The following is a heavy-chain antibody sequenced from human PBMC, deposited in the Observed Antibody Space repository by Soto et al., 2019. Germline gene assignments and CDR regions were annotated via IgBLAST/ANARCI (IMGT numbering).Heavy chain of an antibody. D-gene: IGHD4-17*01. CDR2: LSGRGGST. V-gene: IGHV3-23*01. CDR3: ARRLPHDYGFDY. CDR1: GFTFGNYA. Sequence: EVQLLESGGGLLQPGGSLRLSCAASGFTFGNYAMSWVRQAPRKGLEWVSTLSGRGGSTFYADSVKGRFTISRDNSKNPLYLQLNSLRAEDTAIYYCARRLPHDYGFDYWGHGTLVTVSS. J-gene: IGHJ4*01.